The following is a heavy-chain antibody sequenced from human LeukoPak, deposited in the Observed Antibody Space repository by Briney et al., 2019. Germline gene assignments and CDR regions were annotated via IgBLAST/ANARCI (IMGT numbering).Heavy chain of an antibody. J-gene: IGHJ6*03. CDR3: ARAPSVATTAYYYYYYYMDV. D-gene: IGHD5-12*01. V-gene: IGHV1-18*01. CDR2: ISAYNGNT. CDR1: GCTFTSYG. Sequence: GASVKVSYKASGCTFTSYGISWVRQAPGQGLEWMGWISAYNGNTNYAQKLQGRVTMTTDTSTSTAYMELRSLRSDDTAVYYCARAPSVATTAYYYYYYYMDVWGKGTTVTVSS.